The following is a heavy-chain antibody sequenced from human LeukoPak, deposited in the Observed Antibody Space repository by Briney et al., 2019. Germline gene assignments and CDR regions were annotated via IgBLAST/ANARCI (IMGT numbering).Heavy chain of an antibody. CDR2: IRYDGSNK. CDR1: GFTFSSYG. CDR3: AKDDGFPNYYCGSGSSLNY. J-gene: IGHJ4*02. D-gene: IGHD3-10*01. Sequence: GGSLRLSCAASGFTFSSYGMHWVRQAPGKGLEWVAFIRYDGSNKYYADSVKGRFTISRDNSKNTLYLQMNSLRAEDTAVYYCAKDDGFPNYYCGSGSSLNYWGQGTLVTVSS. V-gene: IGHV3-30*02.